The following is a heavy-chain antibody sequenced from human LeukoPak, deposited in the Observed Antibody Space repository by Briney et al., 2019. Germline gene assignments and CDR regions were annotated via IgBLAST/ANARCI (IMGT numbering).Heavy chain of an antibody. CDR1: GVTFSSYG. CDR3: AKDSSGWYVIYYYYGMDV. CDR2: ISYDGSNK. Sequence: GGSLRLSCAASGVTFSSYGMHWVRQAPGKGLEWVAVISYDGSNKYYADSVKGRFTISRDNSKNTLYLQMNSLRAEDTAVYYCAKDSSGWYVIYYYYGMDVWGQGTTVTVSS. V-gene: IGHV3-30*18. J-gene: IGHJ6*02. D-gene: IGHD6-19*01.